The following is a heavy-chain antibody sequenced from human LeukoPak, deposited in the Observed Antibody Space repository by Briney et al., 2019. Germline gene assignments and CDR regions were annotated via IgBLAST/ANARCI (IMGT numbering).Heavy chain of an antibody. Sequence: ASVKVSCKASGYTFTSYYMHWVRQAPGQGLEWMGIINPSGGSTSYAQKFQGRVTMTRDTSTSTVYMELSSLRSEDTAVYYCARVEDIVVVVAEPSGMDVWGQGTTVTVSS. CDR2: INPSGGST. CDR3: ARVEDIVVVVAEPSGMDV. CDR1: GYTFTSYY. J-gene: IGHJ6*02. V-gene: IGHV1-46*01. D-gene: IGHD2-15*01.